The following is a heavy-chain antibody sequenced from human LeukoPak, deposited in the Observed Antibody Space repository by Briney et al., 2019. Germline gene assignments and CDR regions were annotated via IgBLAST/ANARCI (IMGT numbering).Heavy chain of an antibody. V-gene: IGHV4-30-4*02. D-gene: IGHD3-9*01. CDR2: IYYSGST. CDR3: ARGGTYYDILTGYPPFDY. J-gene: IGHJ4*02. CDR1: GGSISSGDYY. Sequence: SETLSLTCTVSGGSISSGDYYWSWIRQPPGKGLEWIGYIYYSGSTYYNPSLKSRVTISVDTSKNQFSLKLSSVTAADTAVYYCARGGTYYDILTGYPPFDYWGQGTLVTVSS.